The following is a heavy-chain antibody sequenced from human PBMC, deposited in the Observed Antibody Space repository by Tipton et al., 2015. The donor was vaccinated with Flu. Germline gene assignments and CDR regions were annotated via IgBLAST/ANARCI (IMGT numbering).Heavy chain of an antibody. CDR1: GFTFSSYG. Sequence: LRLSCAASGFTFSSYGMHWIRQAPGKGLEWIGNIHYSGSPHYNPSLKSRVTISVDTSKNQFSLRLNSVTAADTAVYYCARRDYSNYVSEPKNWFDPWGQGTLVTVSS. D-gene: IGHD4-11*01. V-gene: IGHV4-59*08. J-gene: IGHJ5*02. CDR3: ARRDYSNYVSEPKNWFDP. CDR2: IHYSGSP.